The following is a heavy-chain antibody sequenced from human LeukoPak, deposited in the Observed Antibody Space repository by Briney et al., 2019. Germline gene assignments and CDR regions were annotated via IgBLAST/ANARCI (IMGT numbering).Heavy chain of an antibody. D-gene: IGHD1-26*01. V-gene: IGHV1-46*01. CDR1: GYTFTSYY. J-gene: IGHJ4*02. CDR3: ARDLPIRGYFDY. Sequence: ASVKVSCKASGYTFTSYYMHWVRQAPGQGLEWMGIVNPSGGSTSYAQKFQGRVTMTRDMSTSTVYMELSSLRSEDTAVYYCARDLPIRGYFDYWGQGTLVTVSS. CDR2: VNPSGGST.